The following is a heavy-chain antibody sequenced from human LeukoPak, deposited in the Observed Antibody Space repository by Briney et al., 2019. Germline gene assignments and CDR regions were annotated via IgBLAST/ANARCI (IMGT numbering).Heavy chain of an antibody. V-gene: IGHV1-2*02. CDR1: GCTFTGYY. D-gene: IGHD3-22*01. J-gene: IGHJ4*02. CDR3: ARDAHYYDSSGYYFW. CDR2: INPNSGGT. Sequence: ASVKVSCKASGCTFTGYYMHWVRQAPGQGLEWMGWINPNSGGTNYAQKFQGRVTMTRDTSISTAYMELSRLRSDGTAVYYCARDAHYYDSSGYYFWWGQGTLVTVSS.